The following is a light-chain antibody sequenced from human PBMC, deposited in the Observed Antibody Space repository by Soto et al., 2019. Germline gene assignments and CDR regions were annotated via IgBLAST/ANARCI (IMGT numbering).Light chain of an antibody. CDR2: EVS. CDR1: SSDVGGYNY. V-gene: IGLV2-14*01. Sequence: QSALTQPASVSGSPGQSITISCTGTSSDVGGYNYVSWYQQHPGKAPKLMIYEVSNRPSGVSNRFYGSKSGNTASLTISGLQAEDAADYYCSSYTSSSTWVFGGGTKLTVL. CDR3: SSYTSSSTWV. J-gene: IGLJ3*02.